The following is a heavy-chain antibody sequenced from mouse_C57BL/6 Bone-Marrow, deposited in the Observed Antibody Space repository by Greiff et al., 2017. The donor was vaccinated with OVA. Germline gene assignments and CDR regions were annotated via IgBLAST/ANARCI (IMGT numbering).Heavy chain of an antibody. Sequence: EVNLVESGGGLVKPGGSLKLSCAASGFTFSSYTMSWVRQTPGKRLEWVATISGGGGNNYYPDSVQGRFPITRDNAKNTLYLQMSSLRSEDTALYYCARQLIYYGWNYAIDYWGQGTSVTVSS. V-gene: IGHV5-9*01. J-gene: IGHJ4*01. CDR3: ARQLIYYGWNYAIDY. D-gene: IGHD2-2*01. CDR2: ISGGGGNN. CDR1: GFTFSSYT.